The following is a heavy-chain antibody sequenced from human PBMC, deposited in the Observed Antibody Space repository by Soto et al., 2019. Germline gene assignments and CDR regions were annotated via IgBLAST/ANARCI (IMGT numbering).Heavy chain of an antibody. D-gene: IGHD1-1*01. CDR3: ARGRYGDY. Sequence: QVHLVQSGAEVKKPGASVKVSCKGSGYTFTSYGITWVRQAPGQELEWMGWISAHNGNTNYAQKLQGRVTVTRDTSTSTDYMELRSMRSDDKAVDYCARGRYGDYWGQGALVTVSS. J-gene: IGHJ4*02. CDR1: GYTFTSYG. V-gene: IGHV1-18*01. CDR2: ISAHNGNT.